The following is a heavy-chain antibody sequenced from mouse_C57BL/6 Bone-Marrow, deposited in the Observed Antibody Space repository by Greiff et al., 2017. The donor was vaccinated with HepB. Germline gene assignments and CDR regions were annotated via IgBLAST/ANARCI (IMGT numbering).Heavy chain of an antibody. CDR2: IYPGDGDT. D-gene: IGHD1-1*01. CDR3: ARKIYYYGSSPFAY. CDR1: GYAFSSSW. Sequence: LVESGPELVKPGASVKISCKASGYAFSSSWMNWVKQRPGKGLEWIGRIYPGDGDTNYNGKFKGKATLTADKSSSTAYMQLSSLTSEDSAVYFCARKIYYYGSSPFAYWGQGTLVTVSA. J-gene: IGHJ3*01. V-gene: IGHV1-82*01.